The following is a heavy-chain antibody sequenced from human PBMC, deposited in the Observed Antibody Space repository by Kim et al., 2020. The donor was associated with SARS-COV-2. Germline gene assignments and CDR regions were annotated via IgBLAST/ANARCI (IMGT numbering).Heavy chain of an antibody. J-gene: IGHJ4*02. V-gene: IGHV3-23*01. Sequence: GGSLRLSCAVSGFTFSSYAMSWVRQAPGKGLEWVSAISATGGSPYYADSVKVRFAISRDNSKNTLYLQMNSLRAEDTAIYYCAKYPTGYFSFDYWGQGTLVTVSS. CDR3: AKYPTGYFSFDY. D-gene: IGHD3-9*01. CDR1: GFTFSSYA. CDR2: ISATGGSP.